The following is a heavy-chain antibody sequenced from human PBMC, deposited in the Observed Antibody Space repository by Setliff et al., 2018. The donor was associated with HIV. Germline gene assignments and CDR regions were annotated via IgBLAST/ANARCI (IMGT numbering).Heavy chain of an antibody. J-gene: IGHJ4*02. D-gene: IGHD2-2*01. CDR3: AKEDQRVTSVDY. Sequence: GGSLRLSCVTSGFTFDTFHMNWVRQAPGKGLEWVSAISGSGGSTYYADSVKGRFTISRDNSKNTLFLQMNSLRSEDTAVYYCAKEDQRVTSVDYWGQGTPVTVSS. CDR2: ISGSGGST. CDR1: GFTFDTFH. V-gene: IGHV3-23*01.